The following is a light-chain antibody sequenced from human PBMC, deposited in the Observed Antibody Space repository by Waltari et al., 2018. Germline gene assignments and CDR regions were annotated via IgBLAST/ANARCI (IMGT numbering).Light chain of an antibody. J-gene: IGKJ3*01. Sequence: ETVMTQSPATLSVSPGESATLSCRATESVGTNLAWYLQKPGQPPRLLIYHASARATGVPNRFSGSGSGTDFTLKISRVEAEDVGVYYCMQALQTPQTFGPGTKVDIK. CDR3: MQALQTPQT. CDR2: HAS. V-gene: IGKV3-15*01. CDR1: ESVGTN.